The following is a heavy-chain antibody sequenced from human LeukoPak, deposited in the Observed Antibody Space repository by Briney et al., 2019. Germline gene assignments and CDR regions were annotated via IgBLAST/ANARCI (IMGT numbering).Heavy chain of an antibody. CDR1: GFTFSSYA. CDR3: AKGSGSDYVWGSYRSPYYFDY. V-gene: IGHV3-23*01. J-gene: IGHJ4*02. CDR2: ISGSGGTT. Sequence: GGSLRLSCAASGFTFSSYAMSWVRQAPGKGLEWASAISGSGGTTYYADSVKGRFTISRDNSNNTLYLQMNSLRAEDTAVYYCAKGSGSDYVWGSYRSPYYFDYWGQGTLVTVSS. D-gene: IGHD3-16*02.